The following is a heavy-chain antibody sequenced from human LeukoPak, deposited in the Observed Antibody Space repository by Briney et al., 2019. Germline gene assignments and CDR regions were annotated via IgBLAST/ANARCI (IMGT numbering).Heavy chain of an antibody. V-gene: IGHV4-39*01. J-gene: IGHJ3*02. CDR1: GGSISSSSYY. CDR2: IYYSGST. D-gene: IGHD3-3*01. CDR3: ARLYDFWSGSEDASDI. Sequence: SETLSLTCTVSGGSISSSSYYWGWIRQPPGKGLEWIGSIYYSGSTYYNPSLKSRVTISVDTSKNQFSLKLSSVTAADTAVYYCARLYDFWSGSEDASDIWGQGTMVTVSS.